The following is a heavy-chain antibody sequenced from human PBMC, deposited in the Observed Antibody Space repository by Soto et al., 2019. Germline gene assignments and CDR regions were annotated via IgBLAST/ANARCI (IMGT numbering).Heavy chain of an antibody. Sequence: QVQLVESGGGVVQPGRSLRLSCAASGFTFSSYGMHWVRQAPGKGLEWVAVIWYDGSNKYYADSVKGRFTISRDNSKNTLYLQMNSLRAEDTAVHYCARTHYGSDESYYFDYWGQGTLVTVSS. V-gene: IGHV3-33*01. CDR3: ARTHYGSDESYYFDY. J-gene: IGHJ4*02. CDR2: IWYDGSNK. D-gene: IGHD3-10*01. CDR1: GFTFSSYG.